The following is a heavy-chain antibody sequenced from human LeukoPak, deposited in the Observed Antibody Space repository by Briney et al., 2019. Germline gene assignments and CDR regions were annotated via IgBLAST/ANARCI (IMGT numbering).Heavy chain of an antibody. V-gene: IGHV3-30-3*01. CDR3: ARDGSEVLMVYVFDY. D-gene: IGHD2-8*01. CDR2: ISYDGSNK. CDR1: GFTFSSYA. Sequence: GGSLRLSCAASGFTFSSYAMHWVRQAPGKGLEWVAFISYDGSNKYYADSVKGRFTISRDNSKNTLYLQMNSLRAEDTAVYYCARDGSEVLMVYVFDYWGQGTLVTVSS. J-gene: IGHJ4*02.